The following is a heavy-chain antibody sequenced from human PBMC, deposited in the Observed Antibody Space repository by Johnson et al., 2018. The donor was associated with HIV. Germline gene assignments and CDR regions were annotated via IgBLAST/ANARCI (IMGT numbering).Heavy chain of an antibody. CDR2: ISYDGSNK. Sequence: QVQVVESGGGVVQPGRSLRLSCAASGFTFSNYAMHWVRQAPGKGLEWVAVISYDGSNKYYADSVKGQLTISRENSKNTLYLQMNSLRARETGVYYCARDRRIQLWSQAGGAAYDIWGQGTMVTVSS. J-gene: IGHJ3*02. V-gene: IGHV3-30*04. CDR3: ARDRRIQLWSQAGGAAYDI. CDR1: GFTFSNYA. D-gene: IGHD5-18*01.